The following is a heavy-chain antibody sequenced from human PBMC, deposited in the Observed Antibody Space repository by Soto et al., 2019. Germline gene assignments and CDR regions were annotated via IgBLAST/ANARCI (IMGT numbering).Heavy chain of an antibody. J-gene: IGHJ4*02. CDR3: AIGPWGPTSGSYGY. CDR2: IHYSGST. D-gene: IGHD1-26*01. Sequence: QVQLQESGPGLVKPSQTLSLTCTVSGGSIGSGGCSWSWIRQHPGKGLEWIGYIHYSGSTYYNPSLQSRLTISVDTSKNQFSLKLSSVTAADTAVYYCAIGPWGPTSGSYGYWGQGTLVTVSS. CDR1: GGSIGSGGCS. V-gene: IGHV4-31*03.